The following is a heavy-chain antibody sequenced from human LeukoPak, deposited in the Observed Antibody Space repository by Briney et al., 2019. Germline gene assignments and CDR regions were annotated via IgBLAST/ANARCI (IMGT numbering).Heavy chain of an antibody. CDR3: ARDSVATMRFDY. D-gene: IGHD5-12*01. Sequence: GASLRLSCAASGFTFSSYAMSWVRQAPGKGLEWVSSISSSSSYIYYADSVKGRFTISRDNAKNSLYLQMNSLRAEDTAVYYCARDSVATMRFDYWGQGTLVTVSS. CDR1: GFTFSSYA. V-gene: IGHV3-21*01. J-gene: IGHJ4*02. CDR2: ISSSSSYI.